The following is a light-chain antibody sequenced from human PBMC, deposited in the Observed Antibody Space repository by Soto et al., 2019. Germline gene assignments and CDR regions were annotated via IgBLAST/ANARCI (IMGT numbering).Light chain of an antibody. J-gene: IGKJ5*01. V-gene: IGKV3-20*01. CDR3: QQYGSSPIT. Sequence: EPGLTQSPGTLSFSPGERATLSCRTSQSVSASQLAWYQQKPGQAPRLLIYDASNRATGIPARFSGSGSGIDFTLTISRLEPEDFAVYYCQQYGSSPITFGQGTRLEI. CDR1: QSVSASQ. CDR2: DAS.